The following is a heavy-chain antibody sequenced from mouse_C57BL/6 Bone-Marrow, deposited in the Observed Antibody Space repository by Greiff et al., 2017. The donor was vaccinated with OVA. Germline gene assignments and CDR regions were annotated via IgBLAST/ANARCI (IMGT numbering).Heavy chain of an antibody. J-gene: IGHJ4*01. Sequence: DVMLVESGGGLVQPGGSMKLSCAASGFTFSDAWMDWVRQSPEKGLEWVAEIRNKANNHATYYAESVKGRFTISRDDSKSSVYLQMNSLRAEDTGIYYCTVITTVVGVNRDAMDYWGQGTSVTVSS. CDR3: TVITTVVGVNRDAMDY. V-gene: IGHV6-6*01. CDR2: IRNKANNHAT. CDR1: GFTFSDAW. D-gene: IGHD1-1*01.